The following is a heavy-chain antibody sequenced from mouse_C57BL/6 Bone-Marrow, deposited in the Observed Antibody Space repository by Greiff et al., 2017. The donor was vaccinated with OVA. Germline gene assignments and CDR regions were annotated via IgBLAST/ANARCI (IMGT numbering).Heavy chain of an antibody. CDR3: ARDGYPLYWYFDV. CDR2: ISNLAYSI. V-gene: IGHV5-15*01. J-gene: IGHJ1*03. CDR1: GFTFSDYG. D-gene: IGHD2-3*01. Sequence: VQLKESGGGLVQPGGSLKLSCAASGFTFSDYGMAWVRQAPRKGPEWVAFISNLAYSIYYADTVKGRFTISRENAKNTLYLEMSSLTSEDTAMYYCARDGYPLYWYFDVWGTGTTVTVSS.